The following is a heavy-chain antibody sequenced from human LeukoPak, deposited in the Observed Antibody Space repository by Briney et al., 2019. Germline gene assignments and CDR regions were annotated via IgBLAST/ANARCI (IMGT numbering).Heavy chain of an antibody. V-gene: IGHV3-73*01. CDR1: GFTFSGSA. J-gene: IGHJ4*02. CDR2: IRSKANSYAT. D-gene: IGHD3-16*02. Sequence: PGRSLRLSCAASGFTFSGSAMHWVRQASGKGLEWVGRIRSKANSYATAYAASVKGRFTISRDDSKNTAYLQMNSLKTEDTAVYYCTRLYTFGGVIVPNWGQGTLVTVYS. CDR3: TRLYTFGGVIVPN.